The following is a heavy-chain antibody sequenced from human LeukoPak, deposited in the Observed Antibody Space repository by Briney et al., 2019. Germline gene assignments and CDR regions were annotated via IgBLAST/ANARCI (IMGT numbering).Heavy chain of an antibody. Sequence: GESLKISCKGSGYRFTSYWSGWVRQMPGKGLEWMGNIYPGDSDTRYSPSFQGQVTISADKSISTAYLQWSSLKASDTAMYYCARLNYYGSGRTDWFDPWGQGTLVTVSS. V-gene: IGHV5-51*01. CDR3: ARLNYYGSGRTDWFDP. D-gene: IGHD3-10*01. J-gene: IGHJ5*02. CDR1: GYRFTSYW. CDR2: IYPGDSDT.